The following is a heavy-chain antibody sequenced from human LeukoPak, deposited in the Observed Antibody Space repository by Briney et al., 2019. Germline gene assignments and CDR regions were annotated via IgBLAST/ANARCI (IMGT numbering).Heavy chain of an antibody. V-gene: IGHV3-7*03. CDR2: INSDGSEG. J-gene: IGHJ3*01. CDR1: GFTFSGFW. D-gene: IGHD6-6*01. CDR3: ARSSYSSSSSV. Sequence: PGGSRRLSCAVSGFTFSGFWMSWSRQAPGKGLEWVASINSDGSEGYYADVVKGRFTISRDNAKNSLYLQINSLRAEDTAVYYCARSSYSSSSSVWGQGTMVTVSS.